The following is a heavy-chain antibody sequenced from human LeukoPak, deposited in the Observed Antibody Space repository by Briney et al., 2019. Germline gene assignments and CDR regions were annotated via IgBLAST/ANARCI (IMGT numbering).Heavy chain of an antibody. Sequence: GASVKVSCKASGGTFSSYAISWVRQAPGQGLEWMGGIIPIFGTANYAQKFQGRVTITTDESTSTAYMELSSLRSEDTAAYYCARKTAGYFDLWGRGTLVTVSS. CDR1: GGTFSSYA. CDR3: ARKTAGYFDL. J-gene: IGHJ2*01. V-gene: IGHV1-69*05. CDR2: IIPIFGTA.